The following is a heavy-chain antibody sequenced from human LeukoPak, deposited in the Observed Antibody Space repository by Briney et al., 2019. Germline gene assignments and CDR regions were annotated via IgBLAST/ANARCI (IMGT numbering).Heavy chain of an antibody. CDR3: AKEMYYYDSSGYYPDY. V-gene: IGHV3-30*02. Sequence: GGSLRLSCAASGFTFSSYGMHWVRQAPGKGLEWVAFIRYDGSNKYYADSVKGRFTISRDNSKNTLYLQMNSLRAEDMAVYYCAKEMYYYDSSGYYPDYWGRGTLVTVSS. CDR2: IRYDGSNK. CDR1: GFTFSSYG. J-gene: IGHJ4*02. D-gene: IGHD3-22*01.